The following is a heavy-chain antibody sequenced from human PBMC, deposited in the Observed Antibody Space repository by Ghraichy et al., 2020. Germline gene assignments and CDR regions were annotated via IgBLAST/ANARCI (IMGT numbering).Heavy chain of an antibody. CDR3: AKVYRGYSYGTDAFDI. J-gene: IGHJ3*02. V-gene: IGHV3-30*18. CDR1: GFTFSSYG. Sequence: GESLNISCAASGFTFSSYGMHWVRQAPGKGLEWVAVISYDGSNKYYADSVKGRFTISRDNSKNTLYLQMNSLRAEDTAVYYCAKVYRGYSYGTDAFDIWGQGTMVTVSS. D-gene: IGHD5-18*01. CDR2: ISYDGSNK.